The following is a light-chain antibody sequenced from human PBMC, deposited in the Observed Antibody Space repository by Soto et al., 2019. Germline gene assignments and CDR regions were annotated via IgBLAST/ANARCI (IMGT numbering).Light chain of an antibody. CDR2: EVS. CDR3: CSYTSSSTLVV. CDR1: SSDDGGYNY. Sequence: QSALTQPASVSGSPGQSITISCTGTSSDDGGYNYVSWYQQHPGKAPKLMIYEVSNRPSGVSNRFSGSKSGNTASLTISGRQAEDEADYYCCSYTSSSTLVVFGGGTQLTVL. J-gene: IGLJ2*01. V-gene: IGLV2-14*01.